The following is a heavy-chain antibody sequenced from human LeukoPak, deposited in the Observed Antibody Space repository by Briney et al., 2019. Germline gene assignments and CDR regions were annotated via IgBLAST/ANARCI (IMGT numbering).Heavy chain of an antibody. Sequence: GGSLRLSCAASGFTFSSYGMHWVRQAPGKGLEWVAVISYDGSNKYYADSVKGRFTISRDNSKNTLYLQMNSLRAEDTAVYYCAKDYDSSLYYYYYYGMEVWGQGTTVTVSS. J-gene: IGHJ6*02. V-gene: IGHV3-30*18. CDR1: GFTFSSYG. CDR2: ISYDGSNK. CDR3: AKDYDSSLYYYYYYGMEV. D-gene: IGHD3-22*01.